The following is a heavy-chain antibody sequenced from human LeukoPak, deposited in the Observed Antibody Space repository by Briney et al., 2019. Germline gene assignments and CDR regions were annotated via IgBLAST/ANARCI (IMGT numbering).Heavy chain of an antibody. CDR3: AKGTVTELQA. CDR1: GSTFDEYA. CDR2: IMFDGSGI. J-gene: IGHJ5*02. D-gene: IGHD1-7*01. V-gene: IGHV3-43*01. Sequence: GESLRLSCAASGSTFDEYAMHWVRQTPGKRLEWVGLIMFDGSGIFYADSVKGRFAISRDNFKDSLYLQIHSLRIDDTALYYCAKGTVTELQAWGQGTLVTVSS.